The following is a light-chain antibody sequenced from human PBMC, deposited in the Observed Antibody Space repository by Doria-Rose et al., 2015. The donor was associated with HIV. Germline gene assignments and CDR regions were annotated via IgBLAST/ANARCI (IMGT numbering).Light chain of an antibody. Sequence: DIRVTQSPESLGMSLGERATLNCKSNQSLLYTSKNYLAWYQQKPGQPPNLLIYWASTRQSGVPARSSGSGSGTDFTLTISSLEAEDVAVYYCQQYYDTPSFGPGTTVDIK. CDR2: WAS. V-gene: IGKV4-1*01. CDR1: QSLLYTSKNY. CDR3: QQYYDTPS. J-gene: IGKJ3*01.